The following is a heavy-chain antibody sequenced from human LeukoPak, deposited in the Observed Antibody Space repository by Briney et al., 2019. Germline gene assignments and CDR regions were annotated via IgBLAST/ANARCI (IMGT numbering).Heavy chain of an antibody. CDR2: IYHSGST. CDR3: ARVTGVPAAMYGVYYYYYMDV. V-gene: IGHV4-38-2*02. J-gene: IGHJ6*03. D-gene: IGHD2-2*01. Sequence: SETLSLTCTVSGYSISSGYYWGWIRQPPGKGLEWIGSIYHSGSTYYNPSLKSRVTISVDTSKNQFSLKLSSVTAADTAVYYCARVTGVPAAMYGVYYYYYMDVWGKGTTVTISS. CDR1: GYSISSGYY.